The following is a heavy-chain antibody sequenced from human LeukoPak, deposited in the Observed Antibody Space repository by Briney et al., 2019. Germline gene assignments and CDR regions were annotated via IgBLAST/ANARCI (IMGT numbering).Heavy chain of an antibody. CDR3: ARSYVVVVAATRLSVATPFDY. J-gene: IGHJ4*02. Sequence: SQTLSLTCTVSSGSISSGGYYWSWIRQHPGKGLEWIGYIYYSGSTYYNPSLKSRVTISVDTSKNQFSLKLSSVTAADTAVYYCARSYVVVVAATRLSVATPFDYWGQGTLVTVSS. CDR1: SGSISSGGYY. V-gene: IGHV4-31*03. D-gene: IGHD2-15*01. CDR2: IYYSGST.